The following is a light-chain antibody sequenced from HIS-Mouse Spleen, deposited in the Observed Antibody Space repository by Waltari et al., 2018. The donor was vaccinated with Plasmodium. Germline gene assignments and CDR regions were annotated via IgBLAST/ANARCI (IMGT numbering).Light chain of an antibody. Sequence: DIKLTQPPSTLSASVGDRVAITCRASQSISSWLAWYRQKPGKAPKLLIYKASSLESGVPSRFSGSGSGTEFTLTISSLQPDDFATYYCQQYNSYQFGQGTKVEIK. CDR3: QQYNSYQ. J-gene: IGKJ1*01. CDR2: KAS. CDR1: QSISSW. V-gene: IGKV1-5*03.